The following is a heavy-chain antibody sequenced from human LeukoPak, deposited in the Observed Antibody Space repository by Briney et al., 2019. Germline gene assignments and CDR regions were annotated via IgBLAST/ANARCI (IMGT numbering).Heavy chain of an antibody. CDR3: AKDRVSGLIVQMRTANEF. D-gene: IGHD2-21*02. Sequence: PGGPLRLSWVASGFTSRTYGMPWVRQPQGKGREWVAFIRHDGSNQYYGDSVKGRFTISRDNSKNTLFLRMTSLRAEDTAVYYCAKDRVSGLIVQMRTANEFWGQGTLVTVSS. CDR1: GFTSRTYG. CDR2: IRHDGSNQ. V-gene: IGHV3-30*02. J-gene: IGHJ4*02.